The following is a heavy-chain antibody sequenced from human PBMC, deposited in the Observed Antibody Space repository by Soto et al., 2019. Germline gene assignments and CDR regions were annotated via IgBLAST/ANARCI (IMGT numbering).Heavy chain of an antibody. CDR1: GDSISTDY. Sequence: PSETLSLTCTVSGDSISTDYWSWIRQSPGKGLEWIGYIYYSGSTNYNPSLKSRVTISVDTSKNQFSLKLSSVTAADTAVYYCARDFYDFWSGYYSYWGQGTLVTAPQ. D-gene: IGHD3-3*01. V-gene: IGHV4-59*12. J-gene: IGHJ4*02. CDR3: ARDFYDFWSGYYSY. CDR2: IYYSGST.